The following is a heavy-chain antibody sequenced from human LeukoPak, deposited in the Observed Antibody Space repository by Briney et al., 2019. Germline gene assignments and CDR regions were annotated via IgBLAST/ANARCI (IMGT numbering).Heavy chain of an antibody. J-gene: IGHJ6*03. CDR3: ARGRTPLLRAYYYYYYYMDV. V-gene: IGHV4-34*01. CDR2: INHSGST. CDR1: GGSFSGYY. D-gene: IGHD2/OR15-2a*01. Sequence: SETLSLTCAVYGGSFSGYYWRWIRQPPGKGLEWIGEINHSGSTNYNPSLKSRVTISLDKSKNQFSLKLSSVTAEDTAVYYCARGRTPLLRAYYYYYYYMDVWGKGTTVTVSS.